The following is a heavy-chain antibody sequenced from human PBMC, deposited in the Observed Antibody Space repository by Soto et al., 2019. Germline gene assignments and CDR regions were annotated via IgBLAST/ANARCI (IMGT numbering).Heavy chain of an antibody. CDR2: TSYDGSNN. J-gene: IGHJ4*02. Sequence: QVQLVESGGGVVQPGTSLRLSCVGSGFTFRSYVIHWVRQAPGKGLEWVALTSYDGSNNFYGDSVKGRFTISRDNSRHTVELQMDSLRLDDTALYYCARWGTTGGLDVWGQGTLVSVSS. CDR1: GFTFRSYV. D-gene: IGHD3-16*01. V-gene: IGHV3-33*05. CDR3: ARWGTTGGLDV.